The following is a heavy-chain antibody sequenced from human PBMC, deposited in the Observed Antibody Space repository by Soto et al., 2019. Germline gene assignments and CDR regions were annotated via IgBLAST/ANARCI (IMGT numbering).Heavy chain of an antibody. Sequence: PSETLTLTCTDSGGSISSGGYYWSWIRQHPGKGLEWIGYIYYSGSTYYNPSIKSRVTISVDTSKNQLSLKLSSVTAADTAVYYCARDRVSAARNLFDYWGQGTLVTVSS. D-gene: IGHD6-13*01. CDR2: IYYSGST. J-gene: IGHJ4*02. V-gene: IGHV4-31*03. CDR3: ARDRVSAARNLFDY. CDR1: GGSISSGGYY.